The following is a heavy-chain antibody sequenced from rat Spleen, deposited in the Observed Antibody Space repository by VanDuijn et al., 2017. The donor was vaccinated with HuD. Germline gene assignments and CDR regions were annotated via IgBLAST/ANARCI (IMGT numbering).Heavy chain of an antibody. J-gene: IGHJ2*01. CDR1: GFTFSNYG. Sequence: EVQLVESGGGLVQPGRSLKLSCAASGFTFSNYGMHWIRQAPTKGLEWVASISPSGGGIYYPDSVQGRFTISRHNAKSTLYLQMDSLISEDTATYYCVRHGYTRYYFDYWGQGVMVTVSS. CDR3: VRHGYTRYYFDY. V-gene: IGHV5-19*01. CDR2: ISPSGGGI. D-gene: IGHD1-9*01.